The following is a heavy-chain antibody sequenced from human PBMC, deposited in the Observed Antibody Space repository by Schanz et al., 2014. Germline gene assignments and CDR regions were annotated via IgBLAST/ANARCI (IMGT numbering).Heavy chain of an antibody. D-gene: IGHD4-17*01. CDR1: GYTFTEYT. V-gene: IGHV1-3*01. CDR2: INSANGNT. CDR3: ARGYGDSSSDF. Sequence: QVQLVQSGAEVKKPGASVKVSCKTSGYTFTEYTMYWLRQAPGQRLEWMGWINSANGNTKYSHRFQGRVTITRDTSATTDYMELSSQRSEDTAVYYCARGYGDSSSDFWGQGTLVTVSS. J-gene: IGHJ4*02.